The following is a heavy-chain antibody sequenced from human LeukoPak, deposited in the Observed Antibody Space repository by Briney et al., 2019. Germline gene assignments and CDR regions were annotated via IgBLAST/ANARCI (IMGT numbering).Heavy chain of an antibody. J-gene: IGHJ4*02. CDR2: INHSGST. D-gene: IGHD2-15*01. CDR3: ARSGVVVKVFDY. Sequence: PSETLSLTCAVYGGSFSGYYWSWIRQPPGKGLEWIGEINHSGSTNYNPSLKSRVTISVDTSKNQFSLKLLSVTAADTAVYYCARSGVVVKVFDYWGQGTLVTVSS. V-gene: IGHV4-34*01. CDR1: GGSFSGYY.